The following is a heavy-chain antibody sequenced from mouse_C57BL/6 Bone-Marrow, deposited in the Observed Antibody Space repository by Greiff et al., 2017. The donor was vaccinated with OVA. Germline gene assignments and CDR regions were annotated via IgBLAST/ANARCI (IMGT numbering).Heavy chain of an antibody. Sequence: QVHVKQSGAELVRPGASVKLSCKASGYTFTDYYINWVKQRPGQGLEWIARIYPGSGNTYYNEKFKGKATLTAEKSSSTAYMQLSSLTSEDSAVYFCARGDYGSKGGYAMDYWGQGTSVTVSS. CDR1: GYTFTDYY. CDR2: IYPGSGNT. CDR3: ARGDYGSKGGYAMDY. J-gene: IGHJ4*01. D-gene: IGHD1-1*01. V-gene: IGHV1-76*01.